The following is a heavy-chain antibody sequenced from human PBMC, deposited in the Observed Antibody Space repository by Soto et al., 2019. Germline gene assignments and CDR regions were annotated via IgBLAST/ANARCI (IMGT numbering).Heavy chain of an antibody. CDR1: GGTFSSYA. CDR3: ARDRLPYYYGSGSYPSFDY. CDR2: IIPIFGTA. Sequence: GASVKVSCKASGGTFSSYAISWVRQAPGLGLEWMGGIIPIFGTANYAQKFQGRVTITADESTSTAYMELSSLRSEDTAVYYCARDRLPYYYGSGSYPSFDYWGQGTLVTVSS. D-gene: IGHD3-10*01. J-gene: IGHJ4*02. V-gene: IGHV1-69*13.